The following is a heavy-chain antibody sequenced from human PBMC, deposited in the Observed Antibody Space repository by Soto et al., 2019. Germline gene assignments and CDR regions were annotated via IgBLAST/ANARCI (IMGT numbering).Heavy chain of an antibody. CDR1: GGSISSSSYY. D-gene: IGHD5-18*01. V-gene: IGHV4-39*01. Sequence: QLQLQESGPGLVKPSETLSLTCTVSGGSISSSSYYWGWIRQPPGKGLEWIGSIYYSGSTYYNPSLKSRVTISVDTSKNQFSLKLSSVTAADTAVYYCARQIQLWTVGEEDAFDIWGQGTMVTVSS. J-gene: IGHJ3*02. CDR2: IYYSGST. CDR3: ARQIQLWTVGEEDAFDI.